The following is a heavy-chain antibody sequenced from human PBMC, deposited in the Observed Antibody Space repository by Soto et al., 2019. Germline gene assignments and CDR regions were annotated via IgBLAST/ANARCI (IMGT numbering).Heavy chain of an antibody. CDR1: GYTFASYG. Sequence: GASVKVSCKASGYTFASYGISWVRQAPGQGLEWMGWISAYNGNTNYAQKLQGRVTMTTDTSTSTAYMELRSLRSDHTAVYYCARRLGGKPYAEYFQHWGQGTLVTVSS. V-gene: IGHV1-18*01. D-gene: IGHD2-15*01. CDR3: ARRLGGKPYAEYFQH. J-gene: IGHJ1*01. CDR2: ISAYNGNT.